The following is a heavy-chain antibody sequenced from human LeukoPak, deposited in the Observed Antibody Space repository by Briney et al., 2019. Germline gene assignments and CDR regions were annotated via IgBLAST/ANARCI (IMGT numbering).Heavy chain of an antibody. V-gene: IGHV1-18*01. D-gene: IGHD1-1*01. CDR2: ISAYNGNT. CDR3: ARDFAPYERNNWFDP. Sequence: GASVKVSCKASGYTFISYGISWVRQAPGQGLEWMGWISAYNGNTNYAQKLQGRVTMTTDTSTSTAYMELRSLRSDDTAVYYCARDFAPYERNNWFDPWGQGTLVTVSS. J-gene: IGHJ5*02. CDR1: GYTFISYG.